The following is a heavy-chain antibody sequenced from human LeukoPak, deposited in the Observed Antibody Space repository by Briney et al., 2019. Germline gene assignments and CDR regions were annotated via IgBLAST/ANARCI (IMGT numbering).Heavy chain of an antibody. D-gene: IGHD1-1*01. CDR2: IHSGGTT. V-gene: IGHV3-66*02. Sequence: GGSLRLSYAASGFTVSARYMNWVRQAPGKGLEWLSVIHSGGTTDYTDSVRGRFTISRDNSKNILYLQMNSLTTEDTAVYYCARSWDERLNFDYWGQGTLVTVSS. J-gene: IGHJ4*02. CDR3: ARSWDERLNFDY. CDR1: GFTVSARY.